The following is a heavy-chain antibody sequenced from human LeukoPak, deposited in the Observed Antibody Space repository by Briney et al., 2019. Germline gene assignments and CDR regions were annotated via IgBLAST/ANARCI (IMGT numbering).Heavy chain of an antibody. CDR2: IYYSGST. V-gene: IGHV4-39*01. Sequence: PSETLSLTCTVSGGSISSSSYYWGWIRQPPGKGLEWIGSIYYSGSTYYNPSLKSRVTISVDTSKNQFSLKLSSVTAADTAVYYCARVGHANYSPFDYWGQGTLVTVSS. J-gene: IGHJ4*02. D-gene: IGHD4-11*01. CDR1: GGSISSSSYY. CDR3: ARVGHANYSPFDY.